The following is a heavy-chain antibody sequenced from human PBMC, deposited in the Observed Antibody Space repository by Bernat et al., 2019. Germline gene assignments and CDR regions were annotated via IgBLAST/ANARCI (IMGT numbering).Heavy chain of an antibody. CDR1: GFTFSSYA. Sequence: EVQLVESGGGLVQPGGSLRLSCSGSGFTFSSYAMHWVRQAPGKGLEYVSAISSKGTNRYYADSVKGRVTISRDNSKNTLYLQMSSLRAEDTAVYDCVTRDDSGYWGQGTLVTVPS. CDR2: ISSKGTNR. J-gene: IGHJ4*02. CDR3: VTRDDSGY. V-gene: IGHV3-64D*06. D-gene: IGHD3-22*01.